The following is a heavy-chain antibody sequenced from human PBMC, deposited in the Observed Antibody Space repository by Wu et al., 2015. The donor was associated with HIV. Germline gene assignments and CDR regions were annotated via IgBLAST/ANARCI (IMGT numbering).Heavy chain of an antibody. CDR3: ARVVVVVVAATEYYFDY. V-gene: IGHV1-18*01. CDR2: ISAYNGNT. D-gene: IGHD2-15*01. CDR1: GFTFTSFG. Sequence: QVQLVQSGPEVKKPGASVKVSCKASGFTFTSFGISWLRRAPGQGLEWMGWISAYNGNTNYAQKLQGRVTMTTDTSTSTAYMELRSLRSDDTAVYYCARVVVVVVAATEYYFDYWGQGTLVTVSS. J-gene: IGHJ4*02.